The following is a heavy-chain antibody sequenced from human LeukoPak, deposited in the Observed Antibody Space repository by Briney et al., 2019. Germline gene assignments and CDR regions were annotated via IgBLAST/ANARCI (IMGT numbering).Heavy chain of an antibody. CDR3: ARADGGAFDI. CDR2: IYYSGST. V-gene: IGHV4-30-4*01. J-gene: IGHJ3*02. D-gene: IGHD3-3*01. CDR1: GGSISSGDYY. Sequence: NASETLSLTCTVSGGSISSGDYYWSWIRQPPGKGLEWIGYIYYSGSTYYNPSLKSRVTISVDTSKNQFSLKLSSVTAADTAVYYCARADGGAFDIWGQGTMATVSS.